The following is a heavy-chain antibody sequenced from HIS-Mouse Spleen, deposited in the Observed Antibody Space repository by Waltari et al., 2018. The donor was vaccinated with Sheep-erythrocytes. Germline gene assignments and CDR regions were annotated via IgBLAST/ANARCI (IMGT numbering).Heavy chain of an antibody. CDR3: ARAIVVVTAYDAFDI. CDR1: GYTFTSYY. CDR2: INPCGGST. J-gene: IGHJ3*02. D-gene: IGHD2-21*02. V-gene: IGHV1-46*03. Sequence: QVQLVQSGAEVKKPGASVKVSCKASGYTFTSYYMHWVRQAPGQGLEGVGIINPCGGSTGYAQKFQGRVTMSRDTSTSPVYMEVSSLRSEETAVYYCARAIVVVTAYDAFDIWGQETMVTVSS.